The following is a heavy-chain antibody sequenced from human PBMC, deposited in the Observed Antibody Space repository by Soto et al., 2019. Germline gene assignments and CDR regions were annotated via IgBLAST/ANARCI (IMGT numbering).Heavy chain of an antibody. CDR2: ISYDGNNK. D-gene: IGHD1-1*01. CDR1: GFTFSSYT. V-gene: IGHV3-30*03. J-gene: IGHJ4*02. CDR3: ARDGVSSTDYTWNYGTYFDY. Sequence: QVQLVESGGGVVQPGRSLRLSCAASGFTFSSYTMHWVRQAPGEGLEWVAVISYDGNNKFYADSVKGRFTISRDSISQTLYLQMNSLRPDDTAMYYCARDGVSSTDYTWNYGTYFDYWGPGALVTVSS.